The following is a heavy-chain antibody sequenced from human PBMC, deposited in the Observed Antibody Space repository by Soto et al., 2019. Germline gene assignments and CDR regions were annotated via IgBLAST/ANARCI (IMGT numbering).Heavy chain of an antibody. CDR3: ARGGSYYYGSGSYQKGLDY. D-gene: IGHD3-10*01. J-gene: IGHJ4*02. CDR1: GYTFTSYD. V-gene: IGHV1-8*01. CDR2: MNPNSGNT. Sequence: GASVKVSCKASGYTFTSYDINWVRQATGQGLEWMGWMNPNSGNTGYAQKFQGRVTMTRNTSISTAYMELSSLRSEDTAVYYCARGGSYYYGSGSYQKGLDYWGQGTLVTVSS.